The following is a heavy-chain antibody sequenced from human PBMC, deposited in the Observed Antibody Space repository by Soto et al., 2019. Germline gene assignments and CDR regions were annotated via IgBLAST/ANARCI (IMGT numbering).Heavy chain of an antibody. CDR3: ARGEYSSSWYGNFYYYYGMAV. Sequence: GGSLRLCGAASGFTFSSYWMHWVRQAPGKGLVWVSRINSDGSSTSYADSVKGRFTISRDNAKNTLYLQMNSLRAEDTAVYYCARGEYSSSWYGNFYYYYGMAVWGQGTTVTVSS. J-gene: IGHJ6*02. CDR2: INSDGSST. V-gene: IGHV3-74*01. D-gene: IGHD6-13*01. CDR1: GFTFSSYW.